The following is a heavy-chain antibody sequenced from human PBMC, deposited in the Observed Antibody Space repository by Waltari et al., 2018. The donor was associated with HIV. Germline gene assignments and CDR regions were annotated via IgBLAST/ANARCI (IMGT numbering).Heavy chain of an antibody. CDR1: GLSLSSYS. CDR2: ISSSSSYI. CDR3: ANSGGIGPYGMDV. D-gene: IGHD6-13*01. Sequence: EVQLVESGGGLVKPGGSLRLSCADSGLSLSSYSMNWVRQAPGKGLEWVSSISSSSSYIYYADSVKGRFTISRDNAKNSLYLQMNSRRVEDTAVYYCANSGGIGPYGMDVWGQGTTVTVSS. V-gene: IGHV3-21*01. J-gene: IGHJ6*02.